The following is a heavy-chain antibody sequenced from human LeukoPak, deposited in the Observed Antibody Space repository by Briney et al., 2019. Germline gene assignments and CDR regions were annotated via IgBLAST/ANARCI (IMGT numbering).Heavy chain of an antibody. J-gene: IGHJ5*02. V-gene: IGHV4-61*03. CDR3: VSLAAGESGRGS. CDR1: GASVSSARYH. D-gene: IGHD3-10*01. Sequence: SETLSLTCTVSGASVSSARYHWMWIRQPPGKGLEYIGNIQYGEDTDYKPSLQSRVTISVDTSNNHFSLTLSSVTAADTAVYYCVSLAAGESGRGSLGQGTLVTVSS. CDR2: IQYGEDT.